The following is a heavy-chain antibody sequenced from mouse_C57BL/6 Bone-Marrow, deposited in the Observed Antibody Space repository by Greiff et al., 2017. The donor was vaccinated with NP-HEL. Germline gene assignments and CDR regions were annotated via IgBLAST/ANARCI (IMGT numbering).Heavy chain of an antibody. D-gene: IGHD2-4*01. J-gene: IGHJ2*01. CDR1: GYTFTSYW. V-gene: IGHV1-61*01. Sequence: VQLQQSGAELVRPGSSVKLSCKASGYTFTSYWMDWVKQRPGQGLEWIGNIYPSDSETHYNQKFKDKATLTVDKSSSTAYMQLSSLTSEDSAVYYCARGEGLRRGFDYWGQGTTLTVSS. CDR2: IYPSDSET. CDR3: ARGEGLRRGFDY.